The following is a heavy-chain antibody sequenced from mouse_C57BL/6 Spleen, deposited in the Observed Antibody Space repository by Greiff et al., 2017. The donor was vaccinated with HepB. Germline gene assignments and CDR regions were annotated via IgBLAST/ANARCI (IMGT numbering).Heavy chain of an antibody. D-gene: IGHD2-4*01. Sequence: VKLMESGPGLVAPSQSLSITCTVSGFSLTSYGVHWVRQPPGKGLEWLVVIWSDGSTTYNSALKSRLSISKDNSKSQVFLKMNSLQTDDTAMYYCARHEHYYYDGFDYYAMDYWGQGTSVTVSS. J-gene: IGHJ4*01. CDR2: IWSDGST. V-gene: IGHV2-6-1*01. CDR3: ARHEHYYYDGFDYYAMDY. CDR1: GFSLTSYG.